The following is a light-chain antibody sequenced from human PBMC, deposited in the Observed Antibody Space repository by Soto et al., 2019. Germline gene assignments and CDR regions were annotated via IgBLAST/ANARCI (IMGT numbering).Light chain of an antibody. CDR2: DAS. CDR1: QSVSSY. Sequence: EIVLTQSPATLSLSPGERATLSCRASQSVSSYLAWYQQKPGQAHRLLIYDASNRATGIPARFSGSGSWTDFTLTISSLEPEDFAVYYSHQPIKWLTFGGGTKVEIK. V-gene: IGKV3-11*01. CDR3: HQPIKWLT. J-gene: IGKJ4*01.